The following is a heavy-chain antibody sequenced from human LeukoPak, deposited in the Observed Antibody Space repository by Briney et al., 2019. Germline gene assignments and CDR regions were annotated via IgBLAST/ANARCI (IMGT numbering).Heavy chain of an antibody. Sequence: GGSLRLSCAASGFTFSNYAMNWVRQAPGRGLEWVSAINPSGGSTYYAGSVKGRFTISRDNSKNTLYLQMNSLRAEDTAVYYCAKRSGGDTGAFDFWGQGTMVTVSS. J-gene: IGHJ3*01. CDR1: GFTFSNYA. CDR2: INPSGGST. CDR3: AKRSGGDTGAFDF. D-gene: IGHD2-21*02. V-gene: IGHV3-23*01.